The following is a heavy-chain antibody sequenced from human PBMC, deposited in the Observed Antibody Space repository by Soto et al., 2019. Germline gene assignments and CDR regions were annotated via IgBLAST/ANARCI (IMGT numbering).Heavy chain of an antibody. D-gene: IGHD4-17*01. CDR2: IFSRDEK. CDR1: GFSLSDARMG. J-gene: IGHJ6*02. Sequence: QVTLKESGPVLVKPTETLTLTCTVSGFSLSDARMGVSWIRQPPGKALEWLAHIFSRDEKSYRTSLNARLTFSKDTSKTQVVLTMTNMDPVDTATYYCARRWRDYGRDYYGMDVWGQGTTVTVSS. V-gene: IGHV2-26*01. CDR3: ARRWRDYGRDYYGMDV.